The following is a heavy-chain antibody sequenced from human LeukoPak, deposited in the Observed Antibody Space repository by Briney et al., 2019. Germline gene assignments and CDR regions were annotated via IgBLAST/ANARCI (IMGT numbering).Heavy chain of an antibody. CDR3: VRGVGVSRVNNLDS. V-gene: IGHV3-33*01. J-gene: IGHJ5*01. D-gene: IGHD1/OR15-1a*01. Sequence: GGSLRLSCAASGFTFSSFGMHWVRQAPGKGLEWVAVIWYDASNKYYADSVKGRFTISRDNSKNTLYLQMNSLRDDDTAVYYCVRGVGVSRVNNLDSWGQGTLVIVSS. CDR2: IWYDASNK. CDR1: GFTFSSFG.